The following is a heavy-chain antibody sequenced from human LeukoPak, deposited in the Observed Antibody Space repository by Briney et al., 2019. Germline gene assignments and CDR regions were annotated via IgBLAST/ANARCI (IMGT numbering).Heavy chain of an antibody. Sequence: SQTLSLTCALPGDSVSSNNAAWHWIRQSPSRGLEWLGRTYYGSKWYNDYAVSLTSRITVNPDTSRNQFSLQLTSVTPEDTAVYFCARGGGYSFDFWGQGTLVTVSS. CDR1: GDSVSSNNAA. J-gene: IGHJ4*02. V-gene: IGHV6-1*01. CDR3: ARGGGYSFDF. D-gene: IGHD1-26*01. CDR2: TYYGSKWYN.